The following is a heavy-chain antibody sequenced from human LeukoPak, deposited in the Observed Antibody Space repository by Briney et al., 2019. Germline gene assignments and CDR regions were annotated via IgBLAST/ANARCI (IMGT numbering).Heavy chain of an antibody. J-gene: IGHJ6*02. CDR1: GGTFSSYA. D-gene: IGHD4-23*01. Sequence: GASVKVSCEASGGTFSSYAISWVRQAPGQGLEWMGGIIPIFGTANYAQKFQGRVTITADESTSTAYMELSSLRSEDTAVYYCARDRVPMVRTYYYYGMDVWGQGTTVTVSS. CDR2: IIPIFGTA. CDR3: ARDRVPMVRTYYYYGMDV. V-gene: IGHV1-69*13.